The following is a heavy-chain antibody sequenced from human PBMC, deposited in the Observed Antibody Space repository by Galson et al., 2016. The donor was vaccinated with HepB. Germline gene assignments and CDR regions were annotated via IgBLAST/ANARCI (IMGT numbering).Heavy chain of an antibody. D-gene: IGHD3-16*02. CDR2: IYYSGST. J-gene: IGHJ4*02. CDR3: ARSDYDYVWGTYRPGAY. V-gene: IGHV4-31*03. Sequence: TLSLTCTVSGGSISSGDYFWSWIRQHPGKGLEWIGYIYYSGSTYYNPSLKSRVTISIDTSKIQFSLKLNSVTAADTAVYYCARSDYDYVWGTYRPGAYWGQGTLVTVSS. CDR1: GGSISSGDYF.